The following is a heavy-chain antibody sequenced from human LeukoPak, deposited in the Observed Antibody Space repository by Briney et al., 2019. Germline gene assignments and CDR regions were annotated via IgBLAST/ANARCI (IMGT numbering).Heavy chain of an antibody. CDR2: IYNSGTT. Sequence: EPLSLTCTVSGGSISSYYWTWVRQPPGKGLEWIGYIYNSGTTNYNPSLESRVAMSVDTSKNRFSLRLRSVTAADTAIYFCARQKRDIVDYWGQGTLVTVSS. D-gene: IGHD2-21*01. CDR3: ARQKRDIVDY. J-gene: IGHJ4*02. V-gene: IGHV4-59*01. CDR1: GGSISSYY.